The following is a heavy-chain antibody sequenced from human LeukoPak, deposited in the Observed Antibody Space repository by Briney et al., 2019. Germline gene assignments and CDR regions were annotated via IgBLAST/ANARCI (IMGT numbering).Heavy chain of an antibody. Sequence: GGSLRLSCAASGFTFSSYAMSWVRQAPGKGLEWVSPISRSGGSTYYADSVKGRFTISRDNSKNTLYLQMNRLRAEDTAVYYCSRERACVNLVYHGDFDDWGKGTLVTVSS. J-gene: IGHJ4*01. CDR2: ISRSGGST. CDR1: GFTFSSYA. CDR3: SRERACVNLVYHGDFDD. D-gene: IGHD2-2*02. V-gene: IGHV3-23*01.